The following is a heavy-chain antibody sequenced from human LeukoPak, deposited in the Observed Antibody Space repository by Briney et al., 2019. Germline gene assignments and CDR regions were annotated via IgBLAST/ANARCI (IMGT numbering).Heavy chain of an antibody. J-gene: IGHJ5*02. D-gene: IGHD3-10*01. V-gene: IGHV4-59*01. CDR2: IYYSGST. Sequence: SETLSLTFTVSGGSISSYYWSWIRQPPGKGLEWIGYIYYSGSTNYNPSLKSRVTISVDTSKNQFSLKLSSVTAADTAVYYCAREITMVRGAENWFDPWGQGTLVTVSS. CDR3: AREITMVRGAENWFDP. CDR1: GGSISSYY.